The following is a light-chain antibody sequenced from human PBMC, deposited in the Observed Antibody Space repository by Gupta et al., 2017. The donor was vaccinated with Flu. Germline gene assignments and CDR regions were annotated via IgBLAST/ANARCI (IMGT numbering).Light chain of an antibody. CDR1: QSVSSSY. J-gene: IGKJ4*01. CDR2: GAS. Sequence: ESVMTLSPGTLSLSPGERATLSCRASQSVSSSYLAWYQQKPGQAPRLLIYGASSRATGIPDRFSGSGPGTDFTLTISRLEPEDFAVYYCQQYGSSPLTFGGGTKVEIK. V-gene: IGKV3-20*01. CDR3: QQYGSSPLT.